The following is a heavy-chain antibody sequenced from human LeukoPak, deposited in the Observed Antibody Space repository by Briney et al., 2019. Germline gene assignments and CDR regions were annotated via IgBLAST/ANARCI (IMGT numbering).Heavy chain of an antibody. D-gene: IGHD3-22*01. CDR3: ARTYYDSSGYYYGDAFDI. Sequence: SSETLSLTCTVSGGSISSGSYYWSWIRQPAGKGLEWIGRIYTSGSTNYNPSLKSRVTISVDTSKNQFSLKLSSVTAADTAVYYCARTYYDSSGYYYGDAFDIWGQGTMVTVSS. V-gene: IGHV4-61*02. CDR2: IYTSGST. J-gene: IGHJ3*02. CDR1: GGSISSGSYY.